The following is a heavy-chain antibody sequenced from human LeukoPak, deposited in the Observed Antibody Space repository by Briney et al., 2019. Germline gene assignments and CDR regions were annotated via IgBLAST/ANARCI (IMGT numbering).Heavy chain of an antibody. V-gene: IGHV3-48*01. CDR3: ASSRVVIFGVVTTEWDY. D-gene: IGHD3-3*01. CDR2: ISSSSSTI. J-gene: IGHJ4*02. CDR1: GFTFSSYS. Sequence: GGSLRLSCAASGFTFSSYSMNWVRQAPGKGLEWVSYISSSSSTIYYADSVKGRFTISRDNAKNSLYLQMNSLRAEDTAVYYCASSRVVIFGVVTTEWDYWGQGTLVTVSS.